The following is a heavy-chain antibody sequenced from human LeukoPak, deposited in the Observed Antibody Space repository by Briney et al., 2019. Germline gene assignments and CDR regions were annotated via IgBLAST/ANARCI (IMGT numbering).Heavy chain of an antibody. CDR2: ISWASGSI. Sequence: GGSLRLSCAASGFTFDDYAMHWVRQAPGRGLEWVSGISWASGSIGYADSVKGRFTISRDNAKNSLYLQMNSLRAEDMALYYCAKASSRSFSSGYYGNAFDIWGQGTMVTVSS. V-gene: IGHV3-9*03. CDR3: AKASSRSFSSGYYGNAFDI. CDR1: GFTFDDYA. D-gene: IGHD6-19*01. J-gene: IGHJ3*02.